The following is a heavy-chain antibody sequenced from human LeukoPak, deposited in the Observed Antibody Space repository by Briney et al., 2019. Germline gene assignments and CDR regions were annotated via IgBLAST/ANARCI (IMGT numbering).Heavy chain of an antibody. Sequence: SETLSLTCTVSGGSISSYYWSWIRQPAGKGLEWIGRIYTSGSTNYNPSLTSRVTMSVDTSKNQFSLELSSVTAADTAVYYCAREDYGGNSLDAFDIWGQGTMVTVSS. CDR3: AREDYGGNSLDAFDI. CDR1: GGSISSYY. D-gene: IGHD4-23*01. V-gene: IGHV4-4*07. CDR2: IYTSGST. J-gene: IGHJ3*02.